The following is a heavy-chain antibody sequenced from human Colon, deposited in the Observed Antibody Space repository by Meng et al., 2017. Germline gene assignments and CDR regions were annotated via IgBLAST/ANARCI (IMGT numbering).Heavy chain of an antibody. J-gene: IGHJ4*02. CDR3: ISGYCSSTSCHS. Sequence: GESLKISCAASGFTFSSVWMSWVRQAPGKGLEWVGRIISNTYGGTTDYAAPVKGRFSISRDDSKNTLYLQMNSLKTEDTAVYYCISGYCSSTSCHSWGQGTLVTVSS. CDR1: GFTFSSVW. D-gene: IGHD2-2*01. CDR2: IISNTYGGTT. V-gene: IGHV3-15*01.